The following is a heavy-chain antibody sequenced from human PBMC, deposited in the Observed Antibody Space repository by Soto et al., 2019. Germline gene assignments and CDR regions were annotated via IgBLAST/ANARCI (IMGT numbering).Heavy chain of an antibody. D-gene: IGHD2-21*02. V-gene: IGHV1-69*01. J-gene: IGHJ6*02. CDR1: GGTFSNHA. Sequence: QVQLVQSGAEVKQPGSSVKVSCKASGGTFSNHAISWVRQAPGQGLEWVGGIIPMFPTADYAQRFQGRVTITADESTTTVYMELSGLRSEDTAMYYCARDDATYCGGDCYRYFYYGMDVWGQGTTVTVSS. CDR2: IIPMFPTA. CDR3: ARDDATYCGGDCYRYFYYGMDV.